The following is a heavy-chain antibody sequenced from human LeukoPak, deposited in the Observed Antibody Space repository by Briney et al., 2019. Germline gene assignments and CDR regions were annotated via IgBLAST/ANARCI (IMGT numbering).Heavy chain of an antibody. D-gene: IGHD2-21*01. J-gene: IGHJ4*02. Sequence: SVKVSCKASGGTFSSYTISWVRQAPGQGLEWMGRIIPILGIANYAQKFQGRVTITADKSTSTAYMELSSLRSEDTAVYYCASKGDTYCGGDCYSNWGQGTLDTVSS. CDR2: IIPILGIA. CDR3: ASKGDTYCGGDCYSN. CDR1: GGTFSSYT. V-gene: IGHV1-69*02.